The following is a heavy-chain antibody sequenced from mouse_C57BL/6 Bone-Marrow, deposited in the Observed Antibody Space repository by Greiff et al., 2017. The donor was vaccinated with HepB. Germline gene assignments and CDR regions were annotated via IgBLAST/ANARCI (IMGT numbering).Heavy chain of an antibody. D-gene: IGHD2-1*01. V-gene: IGHV1-82*01. Sequence: VQGVESGPELVKPGASVKISCKASGYAFSSSWMNWVKQRPGKGLEWIGRIYPGDGDTNYNGKFKGKATLTADKSSSTAYMQLSSLTSEDSAVYFCAVYGNNDYWGQGTTLTVSS. CDR2: IYPGDGDT. CDR3: AVYGNNDY. J-gene: IGHJ2*01. CDR1: GYAFSSSW.